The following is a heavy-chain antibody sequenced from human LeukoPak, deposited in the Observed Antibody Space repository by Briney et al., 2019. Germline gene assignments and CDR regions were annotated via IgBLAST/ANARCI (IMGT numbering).Heavy chain of an antibody. CDR3: AKLPTVVPAAMDFYFDY. V-gene: IGHV3-23*01. J-gene: IGHJ4*02. D-gene: IGHD2-2*01. CDR1: GFTFSSYA. Sequence: GRSLRLSCAASGFTFSSYAMSWVRQAPGKGLEWVSAISGSGGSTYYADSVKGRFTISRDNSKNTLYLQMNSLRAEDTAVYYCAKLPTVVPAAMDFYFDYWGQGTLVTVSS. CDR2: ISGSGGST.